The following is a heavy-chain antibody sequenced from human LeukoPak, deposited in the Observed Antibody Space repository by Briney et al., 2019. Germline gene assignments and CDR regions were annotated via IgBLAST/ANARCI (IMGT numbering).Heavy chain of an antibody. D-gene: IGHD3-22*01. V-gene: IGHV3-66*01. CDR1: GFTVSSNY. J-gene: IGHJ3*02. CDR3: ARDRVLSPSPPPIVVDAFDI. Sequence: GGSLRLSCAASGFTVSSNYMSWGRQAPGKGLEWVSVIYSGGRTYYADSVKGRFTIYRDNSKHTLYLQMNSLRAEDTAVYYCARDRVLSPSPPPIVVDAFDIWDQGTMVTVSS. CDR2: IYSGGRT.